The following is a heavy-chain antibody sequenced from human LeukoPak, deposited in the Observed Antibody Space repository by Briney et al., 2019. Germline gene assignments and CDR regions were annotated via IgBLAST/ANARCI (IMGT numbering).Heavy chain of an antibody. D-gene: IGHD3-10*01. CDR1: GFTFSGYA. CDR3: AKDDGGSPPDAFDI. Sequence: GGSLRLSCAASGFTFSGYAMSWVRQAPGKGLEWVSTISYSGGSTYYADSVKGRFAISRDSSKNTLYLQMNGRRGEDTAVYYCAKDDGGSPPDAFDIWGQGTLVTVSS. CDR2: ISYSGGST. V-gene: IGHV3-23*01. J-gene: IGHJ3*02.